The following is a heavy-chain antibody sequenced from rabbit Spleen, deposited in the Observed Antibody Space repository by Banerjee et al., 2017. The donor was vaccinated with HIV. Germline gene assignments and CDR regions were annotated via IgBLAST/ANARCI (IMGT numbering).Heavy chain of an antibody. CDR3: GRSSNAGYAGYGYGSNL. Sequence: QSLEESGGDLVKPGASLTLTCTASGFSFSSNYWISWVRQAPGKGLEWIACIYTGGSGGIYYASWARGRLTISKTSSTTVTLQMTSLTAADTATYFCGRSSNAGYAGYGYGSNLWGPGTLVTVS. J-gene: IGHJ4*01. D-gene: IGHD7-1*01. CDR2: IYTGGSGGI. CDR1: GFSFSSNYW. V-gene: IGHV1S40*01.